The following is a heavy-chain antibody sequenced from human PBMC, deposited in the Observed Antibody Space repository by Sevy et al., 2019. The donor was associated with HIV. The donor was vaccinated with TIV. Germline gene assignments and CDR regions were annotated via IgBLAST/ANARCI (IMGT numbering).Heavy chain of an antibody. CDR1: GFTFSSYS. Sequence: GGSLRLSCAASGFTFSSYSMNWVRQTPGKGLEWISYIDNNGRTTYYADSVEGRFTISRDNAKDSLYLQMKSLRDEDTAVYYCARGSGSGHWLIAYWGQGNLVAVSS. V-gene: IGHV3-48*02. CDR3: ARGSGSGHWLIAY. J-gene: IGHJ4*02. D-gene: IGHD3-9*01. CDR2: IDNNGRTT.